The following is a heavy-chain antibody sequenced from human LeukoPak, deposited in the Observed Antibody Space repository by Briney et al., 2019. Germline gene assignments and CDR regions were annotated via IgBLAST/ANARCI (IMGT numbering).Heavy chain of an antibody. CDR1: GFTFSSYS. J-gene: IGHJ3*02. CDR3: ARAKYSLDAFDI. D-gene: IGHD5-18*01. Sequence: PGGSLRLSCAASGFTFSSYSMNWVRQAPGKGLEWVSSISSSSYIYYADSVKGRFTISRDNAKNSLYLQTNSLRAEDTAVYYCARAKYSLDAFDIWGQGTMVTVSS. CDR2: ISSSSYI. V-gene: IGHV3-21*01.